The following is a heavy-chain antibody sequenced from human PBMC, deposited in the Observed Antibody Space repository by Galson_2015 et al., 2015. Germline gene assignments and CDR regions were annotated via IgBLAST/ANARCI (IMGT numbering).Heavy chain of an antibody. CDR2: INPSGGST. J-gene: IGHJ4*01. V-gene: IGHV1-46*01. Sequence: SVKVSCKASGYTFTSYYMHWVRQAPGQGLEWMGIINPSGGSTSYAQKFQGRVTMTRDTSTSTVYMELSSLRSEDTAVYYCAGDREYYDILTGYYFDYWGQGTLVTVSS. CDR3: AGDREYYDILTGYYFDY. CDR1: GYTFTSYY. D-gene: IGHD3-9*01.